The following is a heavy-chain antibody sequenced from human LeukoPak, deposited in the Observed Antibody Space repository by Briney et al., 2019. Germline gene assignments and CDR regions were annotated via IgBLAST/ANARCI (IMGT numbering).Heavy chain of an antibody. J-gene: IGHJ4*02. CDR2: INPNSGGT. CDR1: GYTFTGYY. V-gene: IGHV1-2*02. Sequence: ASVKVSCKASGYTFTGYYMHWVRQAPGQGLEWMGWINPNSGGTNYAQKFQGRVTMTRDTSISTAYMELSRLRSDDTAVYYCARDSQNYGSGSYPDWGQGTLVTVSS. D-gene: IGHD3-10*01. CDR3: ARDSQNYGSGSYPD.